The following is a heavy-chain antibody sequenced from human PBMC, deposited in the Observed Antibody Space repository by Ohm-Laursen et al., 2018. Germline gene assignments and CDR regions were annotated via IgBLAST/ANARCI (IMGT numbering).Heavy chain of an antibody. CDR2: ISYDGSNK. Sequence: RSLRLSCSASGFTFSSYGMHWVRQAPGKGLEWVAVISYDGSNKYYADSVKGRFTISRDNSKNTLYLQMNSLRAEDTAVYYCAKDLDYYGSVWGQGTTVTVSS. CDR3: AKDLDYYGSV. D-gene: IGHD3-10*01. J-gene: IGHJ6*02. CDR1: GFTFSSYG. V-gene: IGHV3-30*18.